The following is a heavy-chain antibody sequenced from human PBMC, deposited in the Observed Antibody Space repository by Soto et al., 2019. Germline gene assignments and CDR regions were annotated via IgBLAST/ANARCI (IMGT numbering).Heavy chain of an antibody. D-gene: IGHD6-13*01. J-gene: IGHJ6*02. CDR1: GFTFSTYG. Sequence: QVQLVESGGGVVQPGRSLRLSCAASGFTFSTYGMHWVRQAPGKGLEWVTLIWYDGSNKYYAESVKGRFIISRDNSKNTLYLQLNSLRAEDTDVYYCARDRGQQLVGGYGIAVWGQGTTVTVSS. CDR2: IWYDGSNK. CDR3: ARDRGQQLVGGYGIAV. V-gene: IGHV3-33*01.